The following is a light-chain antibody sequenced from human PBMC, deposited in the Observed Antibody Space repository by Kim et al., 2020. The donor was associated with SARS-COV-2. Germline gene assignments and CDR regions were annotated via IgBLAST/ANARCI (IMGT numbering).Light chain of an antibody. V-gene: IGLV3-19*01. CDR2: DEN. Sequence: ALGQTVRITCQRDRLRTYYASWYQQKPGQAPVLVIYDENNRPSGIPDRFSASSSGNTTSLTITGAQAEDEADYYCNSRDTSGNSYFFGTGTKVTVL. CDR1: RLRTYY. CDR3: NSRDTSGNSYF. J-gene: IGLJ1*01.